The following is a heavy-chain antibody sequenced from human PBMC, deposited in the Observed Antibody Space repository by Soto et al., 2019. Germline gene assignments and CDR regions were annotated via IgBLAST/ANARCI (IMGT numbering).Heavy chain of an antibody. J-gene: IGHJ4*02. CDR2: MRSKANSYAT. CDR3: TRSGTGTTDHFDY. V-gene: IGHV3-73*02. Sequence: EVQLVESGGGLVQPGGCLQLSCAASGLPFSGSAMHWVRQASGKGLEGVGRMRSKANSYATAYAASVNGRFTISRDDSKNKAYLQMSSLKTEDTAVYYCTRSGTGTTDHFDYWGQGTLVTVSS. D-gene: IGHD1-7*01. CDR1: GLPFSGSA.